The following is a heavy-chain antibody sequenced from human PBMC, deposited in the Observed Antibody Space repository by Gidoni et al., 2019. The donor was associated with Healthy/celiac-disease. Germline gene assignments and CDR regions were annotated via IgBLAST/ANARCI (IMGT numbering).Heavy chain of an antibody. Sequence: EVQLLESGGGLVQPGGSLSLSCAASGFTFRSYAMSWVRQAPGKGLEWVSAISGSGGSTDYADSVKGRFTISRDNSKNTLYLQMNSLRAEDTAVYYCAKDLSDTEKEVADYWGQGTLVTVSS. J-gene: IGHJ4*02. CDR1: GFTFRSYA. D-gene: IGHD5-18*01. CDR3: AKDLSDTEKEVADY. CDR2: ISGSGGST. V-gene: IGHV3-23*01.